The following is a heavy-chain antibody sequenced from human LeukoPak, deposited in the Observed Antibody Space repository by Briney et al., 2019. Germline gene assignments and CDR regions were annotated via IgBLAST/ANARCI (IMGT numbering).Heavy chain of an antibody. J-gene: IGHJ5*02. CDR3: ARPLLATVPFVDP. Sequence: SETLSLTCAVYGGSFSGYYWNWIRQPPGKGLEWIGEINHSGSTNYNPSLKSRVTISVDTSKNQFSLKLSSVTAADTAVYYCARPLLATVPFVDPWGQGTLVTVSS. CDR2: INHSGST. V-gene: IGHV4-34*01. D-gene: IGHD2-15*01. CDR1: GGSFSGYY.